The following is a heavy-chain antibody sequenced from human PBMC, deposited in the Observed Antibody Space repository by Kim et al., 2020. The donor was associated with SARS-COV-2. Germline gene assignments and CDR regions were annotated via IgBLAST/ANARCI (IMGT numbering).Heavy chain of an antibody. CDR2: IYYSGST. CDR3: TGTPPSTRIVDY. J-gene: IGHJ4*02. Sequence: SETLSLTCTVSGGSISSSSYYWGWMRQPPGKGLEWIVSIYYSGSTYYNPTLKSRVTISVDTSKNQFSLKLSSVTAAATDVYYCTGTPPSTRIVDYWGQGTLVTVSS. V-gene: IGHV4-39*01. CDR1: GGSISSSSYY. D-gene: IGHD2-15*01.